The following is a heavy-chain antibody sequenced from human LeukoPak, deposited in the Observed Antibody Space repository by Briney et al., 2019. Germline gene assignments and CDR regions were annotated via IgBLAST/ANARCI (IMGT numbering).Heavy chain of an antibody. CDR2: INSDGGST. D-gene: IGHD7-27*01. V-gene: IGHV3-74*01. CDR3: ARDLSWGLGRPPDY. Sequence: GGSLRLSCEASGFTFSSYWMHWVRQAPGKGLVWVSRINSDGGSTSYADSVKGRFAISRDNAKNTLYLQMNSLRAEDTAVYYCARDLSWGLGRPPDYWGQGTLVTVSS. CDR1: GFTFSSYW. J-gene: IGHJ4*02.